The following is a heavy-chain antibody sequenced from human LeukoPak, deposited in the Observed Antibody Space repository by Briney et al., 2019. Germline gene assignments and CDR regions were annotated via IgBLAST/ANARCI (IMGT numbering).Heavy chain of an antibody. Sequence: GASVKVSCKASGYTFSDYYIHWVRQAPGQGLEWMGGNNPNSGGTNYAQKFQGRVTVTRDTSISTAYMDLSRLRSDDTAVYYCARCFRGSGGDCYPGYFDYWGQGTLVTVSS. CDR3: ARCFRGSGGDCYPGYFDY. CDR2: NNPNSGGT. J-gene: IGHJ4*02. D-gene: IGHD2-21*02. V-gene: IGHV1-2*02. CDR1: GYTFSDYY.